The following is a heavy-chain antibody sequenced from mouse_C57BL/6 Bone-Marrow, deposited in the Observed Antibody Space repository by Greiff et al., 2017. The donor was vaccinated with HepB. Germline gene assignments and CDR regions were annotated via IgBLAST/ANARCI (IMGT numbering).Heavy chain of an antibody. Sequence: VQLVESGAELARPGASVKMSCKASGYTFTSYTMHWVKQRPGQGLEWIGYINPSSGYTKYNQKFKDKATLTADKSSSTAYMQLSSLTSEDSAVYYCARGGADYYVSSHYAMDYWGQGTSVTVSS. D-gene: IGHD1-1*01. J-gene: IGHJ4*01. V-gene: IGHV1-4*01. CDR3: ARGGADYYVSSHYAMDY. CDR2: INPSSGYT. CDR1: GYTFTSYT.